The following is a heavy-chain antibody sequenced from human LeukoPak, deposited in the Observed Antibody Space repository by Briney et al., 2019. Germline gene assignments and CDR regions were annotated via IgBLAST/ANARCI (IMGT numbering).Heavy chain of an antibody. J-gene: IGHJ4*02. D-gene: IGHD3-10*01. CDR3: AKDPLWFGELLYSTYFDY. CDR1: GFTFSSYG. Sequence: GGSLRLSCAASGFTFSSYGMSWVRQAPGKGLEWVSAISGSGGSTYYADSVKGRFTISRDNSKNTLYLQMNSLRAEDTAVYYCAKDPLWFGELLYSTYFDYWGQGTLVTVSS. CDR2: ISGSGGST. V-gene: IGHV3-23*01.